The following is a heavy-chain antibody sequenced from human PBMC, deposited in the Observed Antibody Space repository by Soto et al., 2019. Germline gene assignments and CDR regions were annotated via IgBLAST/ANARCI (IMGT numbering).Heavy chain of an antibody. D-gene: IGHD3-10*01. J-gene: IGHJ4*02. CDR1: GFTFSNYA. CDR2: ISYDGSNK. V-gene: IGHV3-30-3*01. CDR3: GGGPGRYFFPS. Sequence: QVQLVESGGGVVQPGRSLRLSCAASGFTFSNYAMHWVRQAPGKGLEWVAVISYDGSNKYYADSVKGRFTISRDNSKNRLYWKRTTLEGEEAGVNSGGGGPGRYFFPSGGQGTLFTVPS.